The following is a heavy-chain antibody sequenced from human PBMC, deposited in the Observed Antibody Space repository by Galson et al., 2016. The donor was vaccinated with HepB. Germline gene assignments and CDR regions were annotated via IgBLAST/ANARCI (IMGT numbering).Heavy chain of an antibody. D-gene: IGHD6-19*01. CDR2: ISTAHGI. CDR3: AISAWFPLNY. V-gene: IGHV3-48*03. CDR1: GLTQRTYE. J-gene: IGHJ4*02. Sequence: SLRLSCAVSGLTQRTYEMNWVRQAPGKGLEWIAHISTAHGIHYGDSVEGRFTVSRDTAENSLWLQMNNLRAEDTASYYCAISAWFPLNYWGQGTLVTVSS.